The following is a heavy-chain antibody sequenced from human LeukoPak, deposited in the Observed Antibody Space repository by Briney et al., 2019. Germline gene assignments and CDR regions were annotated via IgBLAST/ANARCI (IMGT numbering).Heavy chain of an antibody. CDR3: ARAAGYGDYVYWFEP. Sequence: PSETLSLTCAVYGGSFSGYYWSWIRQPPGKGLEWIGYIYYSGSTNYNPSLKSRVTISVDTSKNQFSLRLSSVTAADTAVYYCARAAGYGDYVYWFEPWGQGTLVTVSS. CDR1: GGSFSGYY. V-gene: IGHV4-59*08. J-gene: IGHJ5*02. D-gene: IGHD5-12*01. CDR2: IYYSGST.